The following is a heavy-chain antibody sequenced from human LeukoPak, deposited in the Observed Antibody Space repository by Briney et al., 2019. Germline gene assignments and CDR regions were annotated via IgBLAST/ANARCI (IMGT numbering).Heavy chain of an antibody. CDR1: GYSISSGYY. V-gene: IGHV4-38-2*02. CDR3: ARAMITFGGVIGLGAFDI. Sequence: SETLSLTCTVSGYSISSGYYWGWIRQPPGKGLEWIGSINYSGSTYFNPSLKSRVTISVDTSKNQFSLKLSSVTAADTAVYYCARAMITFGGVIGLGAFDIWGQGTVVTVSS. CDR2: INYSGST. J-gene: IGHJ3*02. D-gene: IGHD3-16*01.